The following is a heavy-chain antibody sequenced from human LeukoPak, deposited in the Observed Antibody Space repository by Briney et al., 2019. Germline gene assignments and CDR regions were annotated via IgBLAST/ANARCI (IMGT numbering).Heavy chain of an antibody. CDR3: AKDVIWLPPYFDY. J-gene: IGHJ4*02. CDR1: GFTLSDYG. Sequence: GGSLRLSCAASGFTLSDYGIHWVRQAPGKGLEWVAVISYDGSNKYYADSVKGRFTISRDNSKNTLYLQMNSLRGEDTAVYYCAKDVIWLPPYFDYWGQGTLVIVSS. CDR2: ISYDGSNK. D-gene: IGHD5-12*01. V-gene: IGHV3-30*18.